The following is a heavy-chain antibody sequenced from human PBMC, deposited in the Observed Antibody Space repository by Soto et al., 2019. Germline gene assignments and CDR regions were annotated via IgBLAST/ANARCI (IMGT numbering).Heavy chain of an antibody. Sequence: QVQLVESGGGVVQPGRSLRLSGPASGFTFSSYGIHWVRQAPGKGLEWVALISYDGTDKYYADSVKGRFTISRDNSKNTLYLQMSSLGPEDTAVYYRVKERYAQLWLEDYGMDVWGQGTTVTV. D-gene: IGHD5-18*01. V-gene: IGHV3-30*18. CDR1: GFTFSSYG. CDR2: ISYDGTDK. CDR3: VKERYAQLWLEDYGMDV. J-gene: IGHJ6*02.